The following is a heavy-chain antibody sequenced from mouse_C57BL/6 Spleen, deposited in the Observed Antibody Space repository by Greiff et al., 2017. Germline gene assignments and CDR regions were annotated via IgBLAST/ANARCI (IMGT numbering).Heavy chain of an antibody. J-gene: IGHJ4*01. V-gene: IGHV1-55*01. CDR1: GYTFTSYW. CDR2: INPNNGGT. Sequence: VQLQQPGAELVKPGASVKMSCKASGYTFTSYWITWVKQRPGQGLEWIGDINPNNGGTSYNQKFKGKATLTVDKSSSTAYMEIRSLTSEDSAVYYCAREKTYAMDYWGQGTSVTVSS. CDR3: AREKTYAMDY.